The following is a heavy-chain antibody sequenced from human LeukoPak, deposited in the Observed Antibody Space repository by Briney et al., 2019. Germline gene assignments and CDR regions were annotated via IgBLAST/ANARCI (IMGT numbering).Heavy chain of an antibody. CDR1: GFTFNSYS. V-gene: IGHV3-48*04. CDR2: INSVGGTT. D-gene: IGHD4-17*01. J-gene: IGHJ3*02. CDR3: ARSIMYGDHGEDI. Sequence: GGSLRLSCEASGFTFNSYSFNWVRQAPGKGLEWISCINSVGGTTFYADSVKGRFTISRGNAKNTLYLQMDSLRAEDAAIYYCARSIMYGDHGEDIWGQGTVVAVSS.